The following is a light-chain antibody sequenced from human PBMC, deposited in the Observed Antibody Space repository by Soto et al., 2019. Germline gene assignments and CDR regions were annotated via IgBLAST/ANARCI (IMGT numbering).Light chain of an antibody. CDR1: QSLVHGDGNTY. J-gene: IGKJ2*01. V-gene: IGKV2-30*02. CDR3: MQGTHWPYT. CDR2: KVS. Sequence: DVVLTQSPLSLPVTLGQPASISCRSSQSLVHGDGNTYLSWFQQMPGQSPRRLIDKVSDWDSGVPDRFIGSGSGTNFTLRISRVEAEDVGVYYCMQGTHWPYTFGQGTKLELK.